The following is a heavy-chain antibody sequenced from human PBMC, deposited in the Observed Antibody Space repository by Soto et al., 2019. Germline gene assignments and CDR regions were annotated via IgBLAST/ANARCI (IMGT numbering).Heavy chain of an antibody. CDR1: GFTFSSYA. J-gene: IGHJ6*02. CDR3: AKAGGSKTRGYYYYGMDV. CDR2: ISGSGGST. Sequence: EVQLLESGGGLVQPGGSLRLSCAASGFTFSSYAMSWVRQAPGKGLEWVSAISGSGGSTYYADSVKGRFTISGDNSKHTLYLQMNSLRAEDTAVYYCAKAGGSKTRGYYYYGMDVWGQGTTVTVSS. V-gene: IGHV3-23*01. D-gene: IGHD1-26*01.